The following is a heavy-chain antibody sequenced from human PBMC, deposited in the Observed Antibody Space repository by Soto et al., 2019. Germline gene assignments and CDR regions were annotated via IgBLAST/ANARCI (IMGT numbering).Heavy chain of an antibody. CDR1: GGSISSGGYY. J-gene: IGHJ6*03. V-gene: IGHV4-31*03. CDR2: IYYSGST. Sequence: ASETLSLTCTVSGGSISSGGYYWSWIRQHPGKGLEWIGYIYYSGSTYYNPSLKSRVTISVDTSKNQFSLKLSSVTAADTAVYYCARHRGGYDYGEASDYYYMDVWGKGTTVTVSS. CDR3: ARHRGGYDYGEASDYYYMDV. D-gene: IGHD5-12*01.